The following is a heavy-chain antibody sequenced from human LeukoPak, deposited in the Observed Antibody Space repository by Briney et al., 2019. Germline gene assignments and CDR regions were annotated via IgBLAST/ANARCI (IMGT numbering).Heavy chain of an antibody. D-gene: IGHD6-19*01. J-gene: IGHJ6*02. CDR1: GYTFTSYG. Sequence: ASVKVSCKASGYTFTSYGISWVRQAPGQGLEWMGWISAYNGNTNYAQKLQGRVTMTTDTSTSTAYMELRSLRSDDTAVYCCARSPFPGIAVAGPSGYYGMDVWGQGTTVTVSS. CDR2: ISAYNGNT. V-gene: IGHV1-18*01. CDR3: ARSPFPGIAVAGPSGYYGMDV.